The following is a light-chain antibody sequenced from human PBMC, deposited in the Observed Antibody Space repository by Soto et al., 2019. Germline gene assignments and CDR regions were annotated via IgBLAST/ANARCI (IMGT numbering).Light chain of an antibody. J-gene: IGKJ1*01. CDR3: QQYNSYST. CDR1: QSISSW. Sequence: IQMTQSPSSLSASLGDRVTITCRASQSISSWLAWYQQKPGKAPKLLIYDASSLESGVPSRFSGSGSGTEFTLTISSLQPDDFATYYCQQYNSYSTFGQGTKVDI. V-gene: IGKV1-5*01. CDR2: DAS.